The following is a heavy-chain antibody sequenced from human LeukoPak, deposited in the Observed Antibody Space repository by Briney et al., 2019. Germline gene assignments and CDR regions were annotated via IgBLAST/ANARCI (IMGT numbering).Heavy chain of an antibody. V-gene: IGHV1-8*01. Sequence: GASVKVSCKASGSTFTNYDINWVRQATGQGLEWMGWMNPNSGNTGSAQKFQGRVTMTRDTSISTAYMELSSLRSEDTAVYYCTRGRPSSFDYWGQGTPVTVSS. J-gene: IGHJ4*02. CDR3: TRGRPSSFDY. CDR2: MNPNSGNT. CDR1: GSTFTNYD.